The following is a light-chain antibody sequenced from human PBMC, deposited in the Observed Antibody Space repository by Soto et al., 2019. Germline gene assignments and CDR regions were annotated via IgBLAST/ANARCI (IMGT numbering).Light chain of an antibody. J-gene: IGLJ2*01. CDR1: SSDVGAYDH. CDR3: SSHAGMNTWCV. Sequence: QSALTQPPSASGSPGQSVTISCSGTSSDVGAYDHVSWYQQHPGQAPKLLIYEVTKRPSGVPHRFSGSKSGNTASLTVSGLQAEDDADDYCSSHAGMNTWCVFGGGTKVTVL. V-gene: IGLV2-8*01. CDR2: EVT.